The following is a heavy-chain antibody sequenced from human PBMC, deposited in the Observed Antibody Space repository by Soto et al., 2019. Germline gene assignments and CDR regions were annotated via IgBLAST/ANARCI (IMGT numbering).Heavy chain of an antibody. CDR3: AKEYSSGWYVGADY. CDR1: GFTFSSYG. CDR2: ISYDGSNK. J-gene: IGHJ4*02. D-gene: IGHD6-19*01. Sequence: QVQLVESGGGVVQPGRSLRLSCAASGFTFSSYGMHWVRQAPGKGLEWVAVISYDGSNKYYADSVKGRFTISRDNPKNTLYLQMNSLRAEDTAVYYCAKEYSSGWYVGADYWGQGTLVTVSS. V-gene: IGHV3-30*18.